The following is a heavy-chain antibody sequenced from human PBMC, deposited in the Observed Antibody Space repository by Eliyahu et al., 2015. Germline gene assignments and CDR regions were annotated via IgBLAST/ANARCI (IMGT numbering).Heavy chain of an antibody. V-gene: IGHV3-30*03. Sequence: QVQLVXSGGGVVQPGXSLXLSXKVSXPTXGGXVINWGRQAPAKGLGWVASISDDGYKRYFGDSVKGRFTISRDTSKNTVYLQMNSLGPQDAGLYFCGTKRRSPGWDLIDSWGQGTRVTISS. CDR3: GTKRRSPGWDLIDS. J-gene: IGHJ4*02. D-gene: IGHD6-19*01. CDR2: ISDDGYKR. CDR1: XPTXGGXV.